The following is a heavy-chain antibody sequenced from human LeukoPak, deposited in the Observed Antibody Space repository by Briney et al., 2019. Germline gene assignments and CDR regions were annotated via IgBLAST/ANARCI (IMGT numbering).Heavy chain of an antibody. CDR3: ARDGDSSGYYLARYGLDV. Sequence: GASVTVSCKPSGYSFSVYYIHWVRQPPGQGREGMGWIRPYSGATDYAQRFQGRVTMTRDTSINTVYMELSRLASDDTAMYYCARDGDSSGYYLARYGLDVCGQGTTVTVSS. CDR2: IRPYSGAT. V-gene: IGHV1-2*02. CDR1: GYSFSVYY. J-gene: IGHJ6*02. D-gene: IGHD3-22*01.